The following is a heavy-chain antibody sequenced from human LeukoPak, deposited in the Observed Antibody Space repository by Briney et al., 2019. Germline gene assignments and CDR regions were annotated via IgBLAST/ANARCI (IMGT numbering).Heavy chain of an antibody. D-gene: IGHD2-2*01. CDR1: GGSISSGGYY. J-gene: IGHJ3*02. V-gene: IGHV4-31*03. CDR2: IYYSGST. CDR3: ARRKDCSSTSCRNQDDAFDI. Sequence: SETLSLTCTVSGGSISSGGYYWSWVRQHPGKGLEWIGYIYYSGSTYYNPSLKSRVTISVDTSKNQFSLKLSSVTAADTAVYYCARRKDCSSTSCRNQDDAFDIWGQGTMVTVSS.